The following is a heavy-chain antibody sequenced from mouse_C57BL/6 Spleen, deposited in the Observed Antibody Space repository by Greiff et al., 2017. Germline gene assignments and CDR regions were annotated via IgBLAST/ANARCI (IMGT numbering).Heavy chain of an antibody. V-gene: IGHV1-80*01. CDR2: IYPGDGDT. Sequence: LVESGAELVKPGASVKISCKASGYAFSSYWMNWVKQRPGKGLEWIGQIYPGDGDTNYNGKFKGKATLTADKSSSTAYMQLSSLTSEDSAVYFCARAETLYWYFDVWGTGTTVTVSS. CDR1: GYAFSSYW. CDR3: ARAETLYWYFDV. J-gene: IGHJ1*03.